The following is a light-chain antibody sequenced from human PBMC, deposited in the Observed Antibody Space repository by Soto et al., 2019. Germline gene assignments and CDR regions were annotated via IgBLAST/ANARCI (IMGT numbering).Light chain of an antibody. Sequence: DIVMTQSPDSLALSLGEMATINCKSSQSVLYSPNTKNYLAWYQQKPGQPPKLLLYWASMRESGVPDRFSGSASGTDFTLTISSLQAEDVAVYYCHQYASSPWTFGPGTKVEIK. CDR2: WAS. J-gene: IGKJ1*01. CDR3: HQYASSPWT. CDR1: QSVLYSPNTKNY. V-gene: IGKV4-1*01.